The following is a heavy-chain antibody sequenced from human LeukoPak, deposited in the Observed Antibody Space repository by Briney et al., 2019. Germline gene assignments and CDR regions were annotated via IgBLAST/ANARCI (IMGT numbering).Heavy chain of an antibody. CDR3: ARLLSDFWSGYYYWFDP. CDR2: IYTSGST. D-gene: IGHD3-3*01. J-gene: IGHJ5*02. CDR1: GGSISSYY. Sequence: PSETLSLTCTVSGGSISSYYWSWIRQPPGKGLEWIGYIYTSGSTNYNPSLKRRVTISVDTSKNQFSLKLSSVTAADTAVYYCARLLSDFWSGYYYWFDPWGQGTLVTVSS. V-gene: IGHV4-4*09.